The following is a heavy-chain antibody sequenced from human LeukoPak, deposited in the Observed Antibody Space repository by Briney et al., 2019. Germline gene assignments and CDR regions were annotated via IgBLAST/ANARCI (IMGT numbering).Heavy chain of an antibody. CDR2: ISGSGGST. D-gene: IGHD6-13*01. Sequence: GGSLRLSCAASGFTFTSYAMSWVPQAPGKGLEWVSVISGSGGSTYYADSVKGRFTISRDNSKNTLYLQMNSLRAEDTAVYYCARMGIAGTYDAFDIRGQGTMVTVSS. CDR1: GFTFTSYA. V-gene: IGHV3-23*01. CDR3: ARMGIAGTYDAFDI. J-gene: IGHJ3*02.